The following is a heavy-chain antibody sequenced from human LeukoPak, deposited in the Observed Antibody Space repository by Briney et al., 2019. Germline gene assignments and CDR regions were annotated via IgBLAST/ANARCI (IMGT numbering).Heavy chain of an antibody. CDR3: ARGSIAARSNNWFDP. CDR1: GFPFSSYA. D-gene: IGHD6-6*01. Sequence: GGSLRLSCAASGFPFSSYAMTWVRQPPGKGLEGVSGISRGGDVSYYADAVKGRFTIYRDNSKNALYLQMNSLRAEDTAVYYCARGSIAARSNNWFDPWGQGTLVTVSS. J-gene: IGHJ5*02. CDR2: ISRGGDVS. V-gene: IGHV3-23*01.